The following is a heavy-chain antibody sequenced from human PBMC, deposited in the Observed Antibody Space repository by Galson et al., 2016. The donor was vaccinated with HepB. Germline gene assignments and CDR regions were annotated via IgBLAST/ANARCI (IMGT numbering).Heavy chain of an antibody. J-gene: IGHJ6*02. CDR2: THHRGDT. Sequence: VRQPPGKGLEWIGETHHRGDTEYNPSLKSPVTISVDKSKNQFSLRLNSVTAADTAVYYCASKAIDMWTGDGYYYGMDVWGQGTTATVSS. CDR3: ASKAIDMWTGDGYYYGMDV. D-gene: IGHD3-9*01. V-gene: IGHV4-4*02.